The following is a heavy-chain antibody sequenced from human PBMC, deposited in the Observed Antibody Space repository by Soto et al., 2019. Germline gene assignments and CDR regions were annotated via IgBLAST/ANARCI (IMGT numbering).Heavy chain of an antibody. CDR1: GYTFTSYA. CDR3: ARELGSSWPKIFDY. J-gene: IGHJ4*02. Sequence: QVQLVQSGAEVKKPGASVKVSCKASGYTFTSYAMHWVRQAPGQRLEWMGWINAGNGNTKYSQKFQGRVTITRDTSASTAYMELSSLRSEDTAVYYCARELGSSWPKIFDYWGRGTLVTVSS. CDR2: INAGNGNT. D-gene: IGHD6-13*01. V-gene: IGHV1-3*01.